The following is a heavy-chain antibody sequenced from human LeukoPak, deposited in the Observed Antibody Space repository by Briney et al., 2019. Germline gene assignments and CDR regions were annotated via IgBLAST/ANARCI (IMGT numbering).Heavy chain of an antibody. CDR3: ARDVNYDYVWGSYRYNWFDP. Sequence: PGGSLRLSCAASGFTFSSYGMHWVRQAPGKGLVWVSRINSDGSSTSYADSVKGRFTISRDNAKNTLYLQMNSLRAEDTAVYYCARDVNYDYVWGSYRYNWFDPWGQGTLVTVYS. V-gene: IGHV3-74*01. J-gene: IGHJ5*02. D-gene: IGHD3-16*02. CDR1: GFTFSSYG. CDR2: INSDGSST.